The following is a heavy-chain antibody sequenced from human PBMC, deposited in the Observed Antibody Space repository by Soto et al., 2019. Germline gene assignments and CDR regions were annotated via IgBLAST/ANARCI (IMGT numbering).Heavy chain of an antibody. V-gene: IGHV3-33*01. J-gene: IGHJ4*02. CDR1: GFTFSSYG. Sequence: GGSLRLSCAASGFTFSSYGMHWVRQAPGKGLEWVAVIWYDGSNKYYADSVKGRFTISRDNSKNTLYLQMNSLRAEDTAVYYCARDLEEMATIRLIDYWGQGTLVTVSS. CDR2: IWYDGSNK. D-gene: IGHD5-12*01. CDR3: ARDLEEMATIRLIDY.